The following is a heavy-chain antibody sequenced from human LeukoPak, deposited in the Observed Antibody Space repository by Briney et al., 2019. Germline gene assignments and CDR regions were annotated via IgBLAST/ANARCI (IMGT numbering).Heavy chain of an antibody. CDR3: ATYRQVLLPFES. D-gene: IGHD2-8*02. CDR2: IFPSGGEI. CDR1: RFTFSSYD. V-gene: IGHV3-23*01. J-gene: IGHJ4*02. Sequence: PGGSLRLSCAASRFTFSSYDMNWVRQPPGKGLEWVSSIFPSGGEIHYADSVRGRFTISRDNSKSSLSLQMNSLGAEDTAIYYCATYRQVLLPFESWGQGTLVTVSS.